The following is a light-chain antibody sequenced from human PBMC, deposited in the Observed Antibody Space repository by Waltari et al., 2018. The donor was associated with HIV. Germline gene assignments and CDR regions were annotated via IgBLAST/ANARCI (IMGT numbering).Light chain of an antibody. Sequence: FQMTQSPSSLSASVGDRITITCRAGQSICIYLSWYQQKPGKPPNLLIYGASRLQRGVPSRFSGSGSGTDFTLTISSLQPEDSATYYCQQTYRHPWTFGQGTKVEI. CDR1: QSICIY. CDR3: QQTYRHPWT. V-gene: IGKV1-39*01. CDR2: GAS. J-gene: IGKJ1*01.